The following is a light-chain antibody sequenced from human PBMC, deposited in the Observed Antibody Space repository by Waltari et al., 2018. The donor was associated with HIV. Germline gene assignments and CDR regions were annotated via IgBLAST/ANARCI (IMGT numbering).Light chain of an antibody. Sequence: QTVVTQEPSLTVSPGGTVTLTCASSTGAVTSGYYPNWFQQKPGQPPRALIYSTTRKHSWTPARVSGSLLGGEAARTLSGVQPEDEAEYYCLLYYGGAQPHVVFGGGTKLTVL. CDR3: LLYYGGAQPHVV. V-gene: IGLV7-43*01. CDR2: STT. CDR1: TGAVTSGYY. J-gene: IGLJ2*01.